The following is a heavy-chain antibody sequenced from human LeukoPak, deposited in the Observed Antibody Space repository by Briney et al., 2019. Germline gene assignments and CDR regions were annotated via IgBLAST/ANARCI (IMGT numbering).Heavy chain of an antibody. CDR3: ARDLEYCGSGSYFGGDY. CDR2: INPNSGGT. D-gene: IGHD3-10*01. J-gene: IGHJ4*02. CDR1: GYTFTGYY. V-gene: IGHV1-2*02. Sequence: GASVKVSCKASGYTFTGYYMHWVRQAPGQGLEWMGWINPNSGGTNYAQKFQGRVTMTRDTSISTAYMELSRLRSDDTAVYYCARDLEYCGSGSYFGGDYWGQGTLVTVSS.